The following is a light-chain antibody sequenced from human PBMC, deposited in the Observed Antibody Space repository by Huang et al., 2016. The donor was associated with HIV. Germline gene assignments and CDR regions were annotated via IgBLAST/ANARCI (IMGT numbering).Light chain of an antibody. V-gene: IGKV3-11*01. CDR3: QQRSNWPLFT. CDR2: DTS. J-gene: IGKJ3*01. Sequence: EIVLTQSPATLSFSPGERATLSCKASQRVSSSLAWYQQKPGQAPRLLIYDTSTSAPGIPPMFSGSESGTDFTLTISSLEPEDFAVYYCQQRSNWPLFTFGPGTKVDIK. CDR1: QRVSSS.